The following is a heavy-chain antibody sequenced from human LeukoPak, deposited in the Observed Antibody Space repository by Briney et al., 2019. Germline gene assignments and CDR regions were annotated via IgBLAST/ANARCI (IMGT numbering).Heavy chain of an antibody. J-gene: IGHJ4*02. Sequence: SETLSLTCTVSGGSISSYYWSWIRQPPGKGLEWIGYIYYSGSTNYNPSLRSRVTISVDTSKNQFSLKLSSVTAADTAVYYCARGGNYDSSGPIDYWGQGTLVTVSS. CDR3: ARGGNYDSSGPIDY. CDR2: IYYSGST. V-gene: IGHV4-59*12. CDR1: GGSISSYY. D-gene: IGHD3-22*01.